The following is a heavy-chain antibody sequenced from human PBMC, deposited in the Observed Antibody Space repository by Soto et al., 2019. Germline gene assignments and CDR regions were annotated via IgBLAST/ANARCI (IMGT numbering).Heavy chain of an antibody. Sequence: GESLKISCKGSGNSIASTWIGWVRQMPGKGLEWMGIIYLGDSDTKYSPSFQGQVAISADRSINTAYLQWSSLKVSDTAIYYCARSSAYCISSSCLGEGPFESWGQGTLVTVSS. CDR3: ARSSAYCISSSCLGEGPFES. J-gene: IGHJ5*01. CDR2: IYLGDSDT. CDR1: GNSIASTW. V-gene: IGHV5-51*01. D-gene: IGHD2-2*01.